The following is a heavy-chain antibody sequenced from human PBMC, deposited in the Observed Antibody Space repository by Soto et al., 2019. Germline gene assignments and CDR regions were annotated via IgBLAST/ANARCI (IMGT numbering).Heavy chain of an antibody. CDR1: GSSIHSSSYY. CDR2: IYYSGST. Sequence: SDTLSLTCTLHGSSIHSSSYYRGWIRQPPAKGLEWIGSIYYSGSTYYNPSLKSRVTISVDTSKNQFSLKLSSVTAADTAVYYCARGHCISTSCYSGYYYYYGMDVWGQGTTVT. CDR3: ARGHCISTSCYSGYYYYYGMDV. V-gene: IGHV4-39*01. D-gene: IGHD2-2*01. J-gene: IGHJ6*02.